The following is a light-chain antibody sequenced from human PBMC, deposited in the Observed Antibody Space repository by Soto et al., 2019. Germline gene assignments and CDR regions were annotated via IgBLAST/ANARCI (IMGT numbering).Light chain of an antibody. Sequence: QSALTQPASGSGSPGQSITISCTGTSSDVGRYNYVSWYQQHPGKAPKVMIYEVSYRPSGVSSRFSGSKSGNTASLTISGLQAEDEADFYCSSYSTTSSPHVLFGGGTQLTVL. CDR3: SSYSTTSSPHVL. CDR2: EVS. CDR1: SSDVGRYNY. J-gene: IGLJ2*01. V-gene: IGLV2-14*01.